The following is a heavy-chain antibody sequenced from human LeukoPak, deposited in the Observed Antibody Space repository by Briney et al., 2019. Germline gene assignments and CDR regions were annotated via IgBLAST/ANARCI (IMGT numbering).Heavy chain of an antibody. CDR2: ISAYNGNT. D-gene: IGHD3-22*01. V-gene: IGHV1-18*01. J-gene: IGHJ3*02. Sequence: ASVKVSCKASRYTFTSYGISWVRQAPGQGLEWVGWISAYNGNTNYAQKLQGRVTMTTDTSTSTAYMELRSLRSDDTAVYYCARDYYDSSGYAGSDAFDIWGQGTMVTVSS. CDR1: RYTFTSYG. CDR3: ARDYYDSSGYAGSDAFDI.